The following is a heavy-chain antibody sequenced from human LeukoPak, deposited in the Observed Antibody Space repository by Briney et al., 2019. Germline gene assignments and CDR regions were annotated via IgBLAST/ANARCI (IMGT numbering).Heavy chain of an antibody. D-gene: IGHD1-1*01. Sequence: SETLSLTCTVSGGSIRSYYWSWIRQPAGKGLEWIGRNYTSGSTNYNPSLKSRVTMSVDTSKNQFSLKLSSVTAADTAVYYCARDVEARSPGGYYYYHMDVWGKGTTVTVSS. V-gene: IGHV4-4*07. CDR2: NYTSGST. CDR1: GGSIRSYY. CDR3: ARDVEARSPGGYYYYHMDV. J-gene: IGHJ6*03.